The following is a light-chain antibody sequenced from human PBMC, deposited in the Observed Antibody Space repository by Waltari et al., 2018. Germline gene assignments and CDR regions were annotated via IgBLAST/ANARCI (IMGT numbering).Light chain of an antibody. CDR1: SSDVGGYNY. V-gene: IGLV2-8*01. Sequence: QSALTQPPSASGSPGQTVTISCTGTSSDVGGYNYVSWYQQHPGNAPKLMIYDVSKRPSGVPDRFSGSKSGNTASLTVSRLQAEDEAEYYCSLFAGSPVVFGGVTKLTVL. CDR2: DVS. CDR3: SLFAGSPVV. J-gene: IGLJ2*01.